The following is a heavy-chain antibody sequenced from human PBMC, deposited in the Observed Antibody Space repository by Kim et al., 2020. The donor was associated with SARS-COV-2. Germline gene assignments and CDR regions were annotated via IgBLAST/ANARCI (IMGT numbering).Heavy chain of an antibody. CDR1: GASFSGYY. D-gene: IGHD5-12*01. CDR2: INHRGDT. Sequence: SETLSLTCAVSGASFSGYYWSWIRQAPGRGPEWIGDINHRGDTKYNPSLKSRLTITVDTSKNQFFLHLRSVTAADTAVFYCAAGTRLDPYGGRNWFDPWGQGTLVTVSS. CDR3: AAGTRLDPYGGRNWFDP. V-gene: IGHV4-34*01. J-gene: IGHJ5*02.